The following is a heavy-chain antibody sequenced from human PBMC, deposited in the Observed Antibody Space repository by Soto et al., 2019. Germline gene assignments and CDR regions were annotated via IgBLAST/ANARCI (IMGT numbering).Heavy chain of an antibody. CDR3: VRHHLAVAGYYCDY. V-gene: IGHV1-18*01. D-gene: IGHD6-19*01. J-gene: IGHJ4*01. CDR1: GYTFTRYG. CDR2: IGAYNGNT. Sequence: DSLKVSCKASGYTFTRYGSSWVRQAPGRGLEWMGWIGAYNGNTRYRHELQGRVTMNRDTSTSTPHMELRGLASDDTAVYFCVRHHLAVAGYYCDYRVKGTSLTVSS.